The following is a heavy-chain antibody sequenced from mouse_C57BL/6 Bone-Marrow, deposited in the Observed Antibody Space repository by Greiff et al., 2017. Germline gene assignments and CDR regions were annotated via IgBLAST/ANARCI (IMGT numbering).Heavy chain of an antibody. J-gene: IGHJ2*01. Sequence: QVQLQQPGAELVKPGASLNVSCKASGYTFTSYWMHWVQQRPGQGLEWIGLIHPSDSDTNYNQKFKGKAPFTVDNSSSTAYRQLSSLTSEDSAVYYCAIFSGVGFYYFDDWGQGTTLTVSS. CDR1: GYTFTSYW. CDR2: IHPSDSDT. CDR3: AIFSGVGFYYFDD. D-gene: IGHD1-1*01. V-gene: IGHV1-74*01.